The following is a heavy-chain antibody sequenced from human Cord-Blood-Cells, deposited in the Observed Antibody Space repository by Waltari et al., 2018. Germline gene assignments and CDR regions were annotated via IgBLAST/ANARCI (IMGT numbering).Heavy chain of an antibody. J-gene: IGHJ4*02. V-gene: IGHV3-20*04. CDR2: INWNGGST. Sequence: EVQLVESGGGVVRPGGSLRLSCAASGFTFDDYGMSWVRQAPGKGLEWVSGINWNGGSTGYADSVKGRFTISRDNAKNSLYLEMNSLRAEDTALYYCARGLYYYGSGRYYNYFDYWGQGTLVTVSS. CDR3: ARGLYYYGSGRYYNYFDY. D-gene: IGHD3-10*01. CDR1: GFTFDDYG.